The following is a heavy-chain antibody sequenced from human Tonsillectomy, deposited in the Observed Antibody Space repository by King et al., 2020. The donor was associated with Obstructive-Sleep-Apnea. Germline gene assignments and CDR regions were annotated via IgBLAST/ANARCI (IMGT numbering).Heavy chain of an antibody. V-gene: IGHV1-3*04. CDR3: TRGSTTGPLTDFDY. CDR1: GYTFSSSA. D-gene: IGHD3-9*01. CDR2: INIGNGNT. J-gene: IGHJ4*02. Sequence: QVQLVQSGAEVKKPGASVKVSCKASGYTFSSSAMPWVRQAPGQRLQWMGGINIGNGNTKYSQKFQGRVTITRDTSASTAYMELRSLRSEETAVYYCTRGSTTGPLTDFDYWGQGTLVTVAS.